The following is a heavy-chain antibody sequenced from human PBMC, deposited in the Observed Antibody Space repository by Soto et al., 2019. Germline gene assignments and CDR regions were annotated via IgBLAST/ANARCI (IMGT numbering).Heavy chain of an antibody. CDR3: ASSGYDLLFDY. V-gene: IGHV4-31*03. Sequence: QVKLQESGPGLVKPSQTLSLTCTVSGGSISRGGYYWRWIRQPPGKGLEWIGYIYYSGSTYYNPSLKSRVTISVDTSKNQFSLKLSAVTAADTAVYYCASSGYDLLFDYWGQGTLVTVSS. D-gene: IGHD5-12*01. J-gene: IGHJ4*02. CDR2: IYYSGST. CDR1: GGSISRGGYY.